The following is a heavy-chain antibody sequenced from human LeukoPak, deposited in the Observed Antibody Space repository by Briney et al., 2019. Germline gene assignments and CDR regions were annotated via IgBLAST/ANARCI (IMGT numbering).Heavy chain of an antibody. D-gene: IGHD6-13*01. V-gene: IGHV4-39*01. CDR1: GGSISSSGYS. J-gene: IGHJ4*02. CDR3: AGQHSTSWYHRVDY. CDR2: IHYSGIA. Sequence: SETLSLTCTVSGGSISSSGYSWGWIRQPPGKGLEWIGSIHYSGIAHYNPSLKSRVTISIDTSKIQFSLRLSSVTAEDTAVYYCAGQHSTSWYHRVDYWGQGTLVTVSS.